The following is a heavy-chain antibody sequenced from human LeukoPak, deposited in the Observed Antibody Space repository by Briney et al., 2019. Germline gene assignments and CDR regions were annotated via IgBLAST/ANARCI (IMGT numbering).Heavy chain of an antibody. D-gene: IGHD3-10*01. CDR3: ARDRVAVGITMVRGTRNHVHDAFDI. J-gene: IGHJ3*02. CDR2: IIPIFGTA. Sequence: SVKVSCKASGGTFSSYTISWVRQAPGQGLEWMGGIIPIFGTANYAQKFQGRVTITADESTSTAYMELSSLRSEDTAVYYCARDRVAVGITMVRGTRNHVHDAFDIWGQGTMVTVSS. V-gene: IGHV1-69*13. CDR1: GGTFSSYT.